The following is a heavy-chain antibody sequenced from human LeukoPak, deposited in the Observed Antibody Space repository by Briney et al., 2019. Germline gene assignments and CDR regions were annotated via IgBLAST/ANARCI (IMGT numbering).Heavy chain of an antibody. CDR1: GFTFNTYC. CDR3: AREKADNDLDY. Sequence: GGSLRLSCAASGFTFNTYCMHWVRQAPGRGLDWVSSIYPSGTTVYYSDSVKGRFIISRDDAKNSLYLQMNSLRAEDTAVYYCAREKADNDLDYWGQGTLVTVSS. J-gene: IGHJ4*02. V-gene: IGHV3-48*01. CDR2: IYPSGTTV. D-gene: IGHD3-3*01.